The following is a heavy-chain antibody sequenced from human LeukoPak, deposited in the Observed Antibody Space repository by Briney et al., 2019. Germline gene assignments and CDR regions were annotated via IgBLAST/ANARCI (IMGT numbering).Heavy chain of an antibody. Sequence: PSETLSLTRTVSGGSISSSSYYWGWIRQPPGKGLEWIGSIYYSGSTYYNPSLKSRVTISVDTSKNQFSLKLSSVTAADTAVYYCARAIAAAGTARGWFDPWGQGTLVTVSS. CDR1: GGSISSSSYY. CDR3: ARAIAAAGTARGWFDP. D-gene: IGHD6-13*01. CDR2: IYYSGST. J-gene: IGHJ5*02. V-gene: IGHV4-39*01.